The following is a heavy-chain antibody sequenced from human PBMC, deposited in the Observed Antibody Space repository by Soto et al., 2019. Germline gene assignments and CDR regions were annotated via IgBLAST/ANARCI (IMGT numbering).Heavy chain of an antibody. D-gene: IGHD1-26*01. CDR1: GFTFSSYG. CDR2: ISYDGSNK. J-gene: IGHJ4*02. Sequence: LRLSCAASGFTFSSYGMHWVRQAPGKGLEWVAVISYDGSNKYYADSVKGRFTVSRDNSKNTLYLQMNSLRAEDTAVYYCAKASTPRPGGAPGAGIDYWGQGTLVTVSS. CDR3: AKASTPRPGGAPGAGIDY. V-gene: IGHV3-30*18.